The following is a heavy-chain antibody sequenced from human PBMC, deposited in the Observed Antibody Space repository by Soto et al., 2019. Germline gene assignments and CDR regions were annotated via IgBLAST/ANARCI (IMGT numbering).Heavy chain of an antibody. CDR3: ARGRQVTPAALFKRAGDYSMDV. J-gene: IGHJ6*02. D-gene: IGHD2-2*01. CDR2: VNHSGST. Sequence: QVQLQQWGAGLLKPPETLSLTCAVYGGSFRGYSWTWIRQPPGKGLAGIGEVNHSGSTYYSPSLMSRVPLSIDTSKNQFSLKLSSVTAADTAVYYCARGRQVTPAALFKRAGDYSMDVWGQGTTVTVSS. V-gene: IGHV4-34*01. CDR1: GGSFRGYS.